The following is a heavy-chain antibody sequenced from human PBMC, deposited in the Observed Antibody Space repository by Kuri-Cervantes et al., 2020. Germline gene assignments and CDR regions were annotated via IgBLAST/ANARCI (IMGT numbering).Heavy chain of an antibody. CDR1: GYTFTSYV. J-gene: IGHJ3*02. V-gene: IGHV1-3*01. CDR3: ARARPAVAGSSHDPFDI. CDR2: INAGNGNT. D-gene: IGHD6-19*01. Sequence: ASVKVSCKASGYTFTSYVMHWVRQAPGQRLEWMGWINAGNGNTKYSQKFQGRVTITRDTSASTAYMELSSLRSEDTAVYYCARARPAVAGSSHDPFDIWGQGTMVTVSS.